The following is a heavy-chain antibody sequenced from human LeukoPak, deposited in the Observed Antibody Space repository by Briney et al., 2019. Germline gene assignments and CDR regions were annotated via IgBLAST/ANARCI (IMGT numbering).Heavy chain of an antibody. V-gene: IGHV3-30*03. Sequence: GGSLRLSCAASGFTFSSYGMHWVRQAPGKGLEWVAVISYDGSNKYYADSVKGRFTISRDNSKNTLYLQMNSLRTEDTSVYYCASSYYYDSSGPPLAEYFQHWGQGTLVTVSS. CDR1: GFTFSSYG. D-gene: IGHD3-22*01. CDR3: ASSYYYDSSGPPLAEYFQH. CDR2: ISYDGSNK. J-gene: IGHJ1*01.